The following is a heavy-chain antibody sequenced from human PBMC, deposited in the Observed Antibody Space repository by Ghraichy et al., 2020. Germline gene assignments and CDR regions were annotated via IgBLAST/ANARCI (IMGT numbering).Heavy chain of an antibody. V-gene: IGHV6-1*01. D-gene: IGHD4-17*01. Sequence: SETLSLTCAISGDSVSSNSAAWNWIRQSPSRGLEWLGRTYYRSKWYNDYAVSVKSRITINPDTSKNQFSLQLNSVTPEDTAVYYCARASPTDYGDYGELSIDYWGQGTLVTVSS. CDR1: GDSVSSNSAA. J-gene: IGHJ4*02. CDR2: TYYRSKWYN. CDR3: ARASPTDYGDYGELSIDY.